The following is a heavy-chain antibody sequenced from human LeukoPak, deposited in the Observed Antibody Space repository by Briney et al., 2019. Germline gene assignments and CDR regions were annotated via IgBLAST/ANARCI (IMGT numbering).Heavy chain of an antibody. V-gene: IGHV3-23*01. J-gene: IGHJ4*02. CDR1: GFTFSTYA. CDR2: ISSSGGST. CDR3: VRVIGGNYGGDY. D-gene: IGHD4-23*01. Sequence: GGSLRLSCAASGFTFSTYAFSWVRQAPGKGPEWVSAISSSGGSTYYADSVKGRFTISRDKSKSTLYLQMNSLRVEDTALYYCVRVIGGNYGGDYWGQGTLVTVSS.